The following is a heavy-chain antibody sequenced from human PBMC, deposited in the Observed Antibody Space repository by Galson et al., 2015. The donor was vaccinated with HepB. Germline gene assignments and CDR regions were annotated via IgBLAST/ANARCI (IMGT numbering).Heavy chain of an antibody. Sequence: TLSLTCAVSGGPISSGGYSWSWIRQPPGKGLEWIGYIYHSGSTYYNPSLKSRVTISVDRSKNQFSLKLSSVTAADTAVYYCASGEGSSWPEYFQHWGQGTLVAVSS. D-gene: IGHD6-13*01. CDR3: ASGEGSSWPEYFQH. J-gene: IGHJ1*01. CDR2: IYHSGST. V-gene: IGHV4-30-2*01. CDR1: GGPISSGGYS.